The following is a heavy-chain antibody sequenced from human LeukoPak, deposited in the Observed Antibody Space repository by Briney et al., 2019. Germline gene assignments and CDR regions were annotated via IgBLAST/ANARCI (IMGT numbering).Heavy chain of an antibody. J-gene: IGHJ5*02. V-gene: IGHV4-4*07. CDR2: IYTSGTI. Sequence: NSSEILSLTCTVSGGSISSYYWSWIRQPAGTALEWIGRIYTSGTITYNPSLKSRVTMSVDTSKNQFSLKLSSVTAADTAVYYCARDSGTTGEVKFDPWGQGTLVTVSS. D-gene: IGHD3-10*01. CDR1: GGSISSYY. CDR3: ARDSGTTGEVKFDP.